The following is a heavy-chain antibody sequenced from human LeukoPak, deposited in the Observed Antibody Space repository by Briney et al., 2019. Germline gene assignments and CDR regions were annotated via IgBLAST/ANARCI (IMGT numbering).Heavy chain of an antibody. CDR2: MNPNSGNT. J-gene: IGHJ3*02. CDR1: GYTFTSYD. V-gene: IGHV1-8*03. D-gene: IGHD5-18*01. Sequence: GASVKVSCKASGYTFTSYDINWARQATGQGLEWMGWMNPNSGNTGYAQKFQGRVTITRNTSISTAYMELSSLRSEDTAVYYCARGGSWIQLWLAFDIWGQGTMVTVSS. CDR3: ARGGSWIQLWLAFDI.